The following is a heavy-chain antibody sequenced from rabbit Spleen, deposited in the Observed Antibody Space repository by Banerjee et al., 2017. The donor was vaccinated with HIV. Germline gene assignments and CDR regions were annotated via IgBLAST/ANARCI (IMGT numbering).Heavy chain of an antibody. Sequence: QEQLVESGGGLVQPEGSLTLTCTASGFSFSSYYYMCWVRQAPGKGLEVLACIYGDSSGSTYYASWAKGRFTISKTSSTTVTLEMTSLTAADTATYFCARGSAAMTMVITGYYLNLWGPGTLVTVS. D-gene: IGHD2-1*01. CDR3: ARGSAAMTMVITGYYLNL. V-gene: IGHV1S45*01. CDR1: GFSFSSYYY. CDR2: IYGDSSGST. J-gene: IGHJ4*01.